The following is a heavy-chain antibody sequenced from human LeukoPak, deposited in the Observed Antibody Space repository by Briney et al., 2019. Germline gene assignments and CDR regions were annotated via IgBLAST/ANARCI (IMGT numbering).Heavy chain of an antibody. CDR3: AKASSSIEATAYFDF. V-gene: IGHV3-30*18. CDR2: VSYDGNND. CDR1: GFTFSSYA. Sequence: GGSLRLSCAASGFTFSSYAMHWVRQAPGEGLEWVAVVSYDGNNDFYGDSVKGRFTISRDNSKNTLYLQMNSLRAEDTSVYYCAKASSSIEATAYFDFWGQGTLVTVSS. D-gene: IGHD6-13*01. J-gene: IGHJ4*02.